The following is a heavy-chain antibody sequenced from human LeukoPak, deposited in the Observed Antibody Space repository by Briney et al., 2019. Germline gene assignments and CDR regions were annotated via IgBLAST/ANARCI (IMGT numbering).Heavy chain of an antibody. V-gene: IGHV4-34*01. CDR2: INHSGST. Sequence: SETLSLTCAVYGESFSAYSWSWIRQPPGKGLEWIGDINHSGSTNYNPSLKSRVTISLDTSKNQFSLKLSSAAAADTAVYYCARGEEGGYTYGYWFDPWGQGTLVTVSS. CDR1: GESFSAYS. D-gene: IGHD5-18*01. J-gene: IGHJ5*02. CDR3: ARGEEGGYTYGYWFDP.